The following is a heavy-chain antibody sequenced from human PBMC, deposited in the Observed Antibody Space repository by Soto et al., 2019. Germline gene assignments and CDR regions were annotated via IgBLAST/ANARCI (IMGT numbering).Heavy chain of an antibody. Sequence: QLQLQESGPGLVKPSETLSLTCTVSGGSISSSSYYWGWISQPPGKGLEWIGSIYYSGSTYYNPSLKSRVTISVDTSKNQFSLKLSSVTAADTAVYYCARAPPFGGMDVWGQGTTVTVSS. CDR1: GGSISSSSYY. D-gene: IGHD3-16*01. CDR2: IYYSGST. J-gene: IGHJ6*02. V-gene: IGHV4-39*01. CDR3: ARAPPFGGMDV.